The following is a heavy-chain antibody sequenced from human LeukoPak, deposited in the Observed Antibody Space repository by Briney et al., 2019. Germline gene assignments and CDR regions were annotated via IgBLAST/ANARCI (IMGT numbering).Heavy chain of an antibody. D-gene: IGHD6-13*01. CDR2: INWNGGST. Sequence: PGGSLRLSCAASGFTFDDYGMSWVRPAPGKGLEWVSGINWNGGSTGYADSVKGRFTISRDNAKNSLYLQMNSLRAEDTALYHCARVVAAAGSDNWFDPWGQGTLVTVSS. J-gene: IGHJ5*02. V-gene: IGHV3-20*01. CDR3: ARVVAAAGSDNWFDP. CDR1: GFTFDDYG.